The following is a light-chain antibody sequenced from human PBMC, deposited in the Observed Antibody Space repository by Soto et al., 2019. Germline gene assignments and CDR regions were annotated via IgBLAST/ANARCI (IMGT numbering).Light chain of an antibody. CDR1: QSVISSY. CDR3: QQRSNWPIT. J-gene: IGKJ5*01. V-gene: IGKV3D-20*02. CDR2: GAS. Sequence: EIVLTQSPGTLSLSPGERATLFFSASQSVISSYLAWYQQKPGQAPRLLIYGASSRPTGIPDRFSGSGSGTDFTLTISSLEPEDFVVYYCQQRSNWPITFGQGTRLEIK.